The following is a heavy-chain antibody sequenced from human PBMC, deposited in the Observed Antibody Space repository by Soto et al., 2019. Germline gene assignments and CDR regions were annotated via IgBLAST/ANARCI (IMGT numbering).Heavy chain of an antibody. D-gene: IGHD2-2*01. CDR1: GFTFSSYA. J-gene: IGHJ4*02. CDR2: ISYDGSNK. V-gene: IGHV3-30-3*01. Sequence: VGSLRLSCAVSGFTFSSYAMHWVRQAPGKGLEWVAAISYDGSNKYYADSVKGRFTISRDNSKNTLYLQMNSLRAEDTAVYYCGRERRVVSAAIRDYWGQGTLVTVSS. CDR3: GRERRVVSAAIRDY.